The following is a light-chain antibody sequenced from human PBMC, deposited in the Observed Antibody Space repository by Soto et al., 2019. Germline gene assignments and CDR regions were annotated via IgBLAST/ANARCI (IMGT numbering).Light chain of an antibody. CDR3: AAWDDSLNGPL. Sequence: QSVLTQPPSASGTPGQRATISCSGSSSNIGSNTVNWYQQLPGTAPTLLIYSNNQRPSGVPDRFSGSKSGTSASLAVNGLQSGDEADYYCAAWDDSLNGPLFGGGTKLTVL. CDR1: SSNIGSNT. CDR2: SNN. J-gene: IGLJ3*02. V-gene: IGLV1-44*01.